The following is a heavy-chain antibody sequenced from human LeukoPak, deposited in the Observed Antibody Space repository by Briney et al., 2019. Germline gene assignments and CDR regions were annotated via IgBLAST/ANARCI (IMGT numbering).Heavy chain of an antibody. CDR3: ARDILRFLEWSLDAFDI. J-gene: IGHJ3*02. V-gene: IGHV1-18*01. Sequence: ASVKVSCKASGYTFTSYGISWVRQAPGQGLEWMGWISAYNGNTNYAQKLQGRVTMTTDTSTSTAYMELRSLRSDDTAVYYCARDILRFLEWSLDAFDIWGQGTMVTVSS. CDR1: GYTFTSYG. D-gene: IGHD3-3*01. CDR2: ISAYNGNT.